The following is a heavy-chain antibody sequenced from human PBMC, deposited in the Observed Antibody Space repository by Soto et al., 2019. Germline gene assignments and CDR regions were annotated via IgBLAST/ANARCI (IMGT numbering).Heavy chain of an antibody. Sequence: SETLSLTCAVSGGSISSSNWWSWVRQPPGKGLEWIGKIYHSGITNYNPSLKSRVTISVDKSKNQFSLKLSSVTAADTAVYYCARGLKYWGYYYYGMDVWGQGTTVTVSS. D-gene: IGHD7-27*01. J-gene: IGHJ6*02. V-gene: IGHV4-4*02. CDR3: ARGLKYWGYYYYGMDV. CDR1: GGSISSSNW. CDR2: IYHSGIT.